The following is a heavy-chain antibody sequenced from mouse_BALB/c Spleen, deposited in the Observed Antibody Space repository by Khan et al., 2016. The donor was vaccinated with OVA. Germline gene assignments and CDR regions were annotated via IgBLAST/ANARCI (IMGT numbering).Heavy chain of an antibody. D-gene: IGHD1-1*02. CDR2: ISYSGST. Sequence: EVQLQESGPGLVKPSQSLSLTCTVTGYSITSDYAWNWIRQFPGNKLEWMGYISYSGSTSYNPSLKSRISIPRDTSKNQFFLQLNSVTTGDTATYYCARSAYYANWYFDVWGAGTTVTVAS. J-gene: IGHJ1*01. CDR1: GYSITSDYA. V-gene: IGHV3-2*02. CDR3: ARSAYYANWYFDV.